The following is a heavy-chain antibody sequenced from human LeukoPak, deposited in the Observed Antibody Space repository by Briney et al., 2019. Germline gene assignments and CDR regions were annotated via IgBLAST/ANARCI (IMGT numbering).Heavy chain of an antibody. CDR2: ISSSSSYI. J-gene: IGHJ4*02. D-gene: IGHD3-9*01. CDR1: GFTFSSYS. CDR3: ARDGRYYDILTGYPAAGYFDY. V-gene: IGHV3-21*01. Sequence: GGSLRLSCAASGFTFSSYSMNWVRQAQGQGLEWVSSISSSSSYIYYADSVKGRFTISRDNAKNSLYLQMNSLRAEDTAVYYCARDGRYYDILTGYPAAGYFDYWGQGTLVTVSS.